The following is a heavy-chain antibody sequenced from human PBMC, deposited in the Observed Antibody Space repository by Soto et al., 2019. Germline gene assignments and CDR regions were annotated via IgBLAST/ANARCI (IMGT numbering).Heavy chain of an antibody. V-gene: IGHV3-74*01. J-gene: IGHJ6*02. Sequence: EVQVVESGGSPVQPGGSLRLSCAASGFTFSKFWIHWVRQAPGKGPEWVSSLSSDGSDTRYADSLKGRFTISSDNAKNTLYLQRNSLRAEDTAVYDCGGSAADVWGQGTPVTVSS. CDR1: GFTFSKFW. CDR2: LSSDGSDT. D-gene: IGHD2-15*01. CDR3: GGSAADV.